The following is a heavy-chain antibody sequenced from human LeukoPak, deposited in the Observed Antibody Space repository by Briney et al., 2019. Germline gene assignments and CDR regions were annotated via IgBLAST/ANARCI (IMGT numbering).Heavy chain of an antibody. Sequence: ASVKVSCKASGGTFNSYAISWVRQAPGQGLEWMGGIIPIFGTTNYARKFRGRVTLTADKSTRTAYMELSSLRSEDTAVYYCARVWSSSPWGQGTLVTVSS. D-gene: IGHD6-6*01. CDR3: ARVWSSSP. CDR2: IIPIFGTT. J-gene: IGHJ5*02. CDR1: GGTFNSYA. V-gene: IGHV1-69*06.